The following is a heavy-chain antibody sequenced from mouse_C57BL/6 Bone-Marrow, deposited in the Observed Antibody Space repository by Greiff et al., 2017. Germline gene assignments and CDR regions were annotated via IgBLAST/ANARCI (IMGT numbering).Heavy chain of an antibody. J-gene: IGHJ3*01. D-gene: IGHD2-4*01. CDR1: GYTFTSYG. CDR2: IYPRSGTT. V-gene: IGHV1-81*01. Sequence: VQLQQSGAELARPGASVQLSCKASGYTFTSYGISWVKQRTGQGLEWIGEIYPRSGTTYYNEKFKGKATLTADKSSSTAYMELRSLTSEDSAVYFCARGIYYDYDEGFSYWGPGDLVNVFA. CDR3: ARGIYYDYDEGFSY.